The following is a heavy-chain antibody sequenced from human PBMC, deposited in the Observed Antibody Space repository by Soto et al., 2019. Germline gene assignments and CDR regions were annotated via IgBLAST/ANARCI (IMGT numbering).Heavy chain of an antibody. CDR1: GFTFSSYA. Sequence: EVLLLDSGGGLVQPGGSLRLSCAASGFTFSSYAMSWVRQAPGKGLEWVSTISGSDSSTYYADSVKGRFTISRDNSTYTLYLQMNSPGAEDTAVYYCARDGLATAGFYGMDVWGQGTSVTVSS. V-gene: IGHV3-23*01. CDR2: ISGSDSST. J-gene: IGHJ6*02. CDR3: ARDGLATAGFYGMDV. D-gene: IGHD6-13*01.